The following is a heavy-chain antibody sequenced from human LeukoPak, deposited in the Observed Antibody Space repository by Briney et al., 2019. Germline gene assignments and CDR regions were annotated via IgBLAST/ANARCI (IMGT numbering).Heavy chain of an antibody. V-gene: IGHV4-34*01. CDR2: INHSGST. CDR1: GGSFSTYY. J-gene: IGHJ4*02. Sequence: SETLSLTCAVYGGSFSTYYWSWVRQPPGKGLEWIGEINHSGSTNYNPSLKSRVTISANTSKGQFSLKLTSVTAADTAVYYCSTRGDWGQGTLVTVSS. CDR3: STRGD.